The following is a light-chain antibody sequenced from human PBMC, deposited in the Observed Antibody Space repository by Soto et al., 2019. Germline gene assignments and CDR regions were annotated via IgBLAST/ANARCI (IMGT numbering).Light chain of an antibody. CDR2: DAS. J-gene: IGKJ1*01. V-gene: IGKV1-5*01. Sequence: DIQMTQSPSTLSASVGDRVTITCRASQSISSWLAWYQQKPGKAPKLLIYDASSLESGVPSRFSGSGSGTEFTLPISSLQPVYFATYLFQQYNSYRTFGQGTKVEIK. CDR3: QQYNSYRT. CDR1: QSISSW.